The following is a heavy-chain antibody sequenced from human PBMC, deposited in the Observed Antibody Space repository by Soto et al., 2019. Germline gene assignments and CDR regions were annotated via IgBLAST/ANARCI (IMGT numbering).Heavy chain of an antibody. CDR1: GFTFSSYA. CDR3: ARPLWRNDYNWGYFDL. V-gene: IGHV3-30-3*01. J-gene: IGHJ2*01. D-gene: IGHD4-4*01. Sequence: QVQLVESGGGVVQPGRSLRLSCAASGFTFSSYAMHWVRQAPGKGLEWVAVISYDGSNKYYADSVKGRFTISRDNSKNTLYLPMNSLRAEATAVYSCARPLWRNDYNWGYFDLWRRGTLVTVSS. CDR2: ISYDGSNK.